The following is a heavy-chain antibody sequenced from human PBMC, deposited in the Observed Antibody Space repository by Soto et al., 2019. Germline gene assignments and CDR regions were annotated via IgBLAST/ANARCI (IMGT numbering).Heavy chain of an antibody. CDR3: ARGLKRFLERAPIYYYYGMDV. Sequence: SETLSLTCAVYGGSFSGYYWSWIRQPPGKGLEWIGEINHSGSTNYNPSLKSRVTISVDTSKNQFSLKLSSVTAADTAVYYCARGLKRFLERAPIYYYYGMDVWGQGTTVTVSS. V-gene: IGHV4-34*01. D-gene: IGHD3-3*01. CDR2: INHSGST. CDR1: GGSFSGYY. J-gene: IGHJ6*02.